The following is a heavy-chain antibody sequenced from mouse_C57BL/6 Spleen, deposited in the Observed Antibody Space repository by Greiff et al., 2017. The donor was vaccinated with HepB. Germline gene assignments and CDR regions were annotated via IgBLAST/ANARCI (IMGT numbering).Heavy chain of an antibody. CDR1: GYAFSSYW. CDR2: IYPGDGDT. J-gene: IGHJ2*01. CDR3: ARRQYYGSSPYFDY. Sequence: VQLQQSGAELVKPGASVKISCKASGYAFSSYWMNWVKQRPGKGLEWIGQIYPGDGDTNYNGKFKGKATLTADKSSSTAYMQLSSLNSEDAEVYFCARRQYYGSSPYFDYWGQGTTLTVSS. V-gene: IGHV1-80*01. D-gene: IGHD1-1*01.